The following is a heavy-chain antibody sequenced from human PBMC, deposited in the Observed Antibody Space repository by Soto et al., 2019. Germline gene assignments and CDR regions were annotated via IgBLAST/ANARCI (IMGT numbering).Heavy chain of an antibody. Sequence: SETLSLTCTVSGGSISSYYWSWIRQPPGKGLEWIGYIYYSGSTNYNPSLKSRVTISVDTSKNQFSLKLSSVTAADTAVYYCARHVYQGQLWLPFDYWGQGTLVTVSS. CDR2: IYYSGST. D-gene: IGHD5-18*01. CDR3: ARHVYQGQLWLPFDY. CDR1: GGSISSYY. V-gene: IGHV4-59*08. J-gene: IGHJ4*02.